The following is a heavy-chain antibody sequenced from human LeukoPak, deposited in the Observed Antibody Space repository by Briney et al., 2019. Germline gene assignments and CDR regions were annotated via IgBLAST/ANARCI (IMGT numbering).Heavy chain of an antibody. Sequence: PGRSLRLSCAASGFTFNKYAMHWVRQAPGKGLEWVAIIWYDGSHEYYADSVKGRFTISRDNSKNTLYLQMSSLRAEDTAVYYCAKGQYGGYDGDWFDPWGQGTLVTVSS. D-gene: IGHD5-12*01. CDR3: AKGQYGGYDGDWFDP. CDR2: IWYDGSHE. CDR1: GFTFNKYA. V-gene: IGHV3-33*06. J-gene: IGHJ5*02.